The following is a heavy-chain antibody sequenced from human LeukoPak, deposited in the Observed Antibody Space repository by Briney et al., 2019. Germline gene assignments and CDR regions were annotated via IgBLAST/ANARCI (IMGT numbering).Heavy chain of an antibody. CDR2: INAGNGNT. CDR3: ARAQAAAGPEEVYYYYYGMDV. Sequence: GASVKVSCKASGYTFTSYVMHWVRQAPGQRLEWMGWINAGNGNTKYSQKFQGRVTITRDTSASTAYMELSSLRSEDTAVYYCARAQAAAGPEEVYYYYYGMDVWGQGTTVTVSS. CDR1: GYTFTSYV. J-gene: IGHJ6*02. V-gene: IGHV1-3*01. D-gene: IGHD6-13*01.